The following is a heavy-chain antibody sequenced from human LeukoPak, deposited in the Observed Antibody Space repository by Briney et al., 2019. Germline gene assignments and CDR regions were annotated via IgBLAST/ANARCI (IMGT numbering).Heavy chain of an antibody. J-gene: IGHJ4*02. Sequence: ASVKVSCKASGYTFTSYYMHWVRQAPGQGLEWMGPINPSGGSTSYAQKFQGRVTMTRDTSTSTVYMELSSLRSEDTAVYYCAREATDYYDSSGYYPNDYWGQGTLVTVSS. CDR3: AREATDYYDSSGYYPNDY. V-gene: IGHV1-46*01. CDR2: INPSGGST. CDR1: GYTFTSYY. D-gene: IGHD3-22*01.